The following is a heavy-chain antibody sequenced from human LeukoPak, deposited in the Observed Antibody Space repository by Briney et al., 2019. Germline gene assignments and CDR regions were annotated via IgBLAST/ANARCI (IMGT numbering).Heavy chain of an antibody. CDR1: GGSINNYY. V-gene: IGHV4-4*07. Sequence: SETLSLTCTVSGGSINNYYWSWIRQPAGKGLEWNGRIYTRGSTNYNPSLKSRVTMSVDASKNQFSLKLSSVTAADTAVYYCARGRYCSADICSGGDAFDIWGQGTMVSVSS. D-gene: IGHD2-15*01. CDR2: IYTRGST. J-gene: IGHJ3*02. CDR3: ARGRYCSADICSGGDAFDI.